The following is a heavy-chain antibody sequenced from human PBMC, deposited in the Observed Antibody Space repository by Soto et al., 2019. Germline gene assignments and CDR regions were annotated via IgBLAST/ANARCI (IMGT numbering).Heavy chain of an antibody. Sequence: PWWSLRLSCAASVFTISNYGMHWFRQAPGKGLEWVAVISYDGTITYYADSVKGRFTISRDNSKNTLYLQMNSLRTEDTAVYYCATTRVGPCSSSICFSGIFDGMDVWGQGTTVTVSS. CDR3: ATTRVGPCSSSICFSGIFDGMDV. V-gene: IGHV3-30-3*01. D-gene: IGHD2-2*01. CDR1: VFTISNYG. J-gene: IGHJ6*02. CDR2: ISYDGTIT.